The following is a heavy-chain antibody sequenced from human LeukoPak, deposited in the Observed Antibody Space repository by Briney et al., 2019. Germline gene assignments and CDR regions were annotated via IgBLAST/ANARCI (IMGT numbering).Heavy chain of an antibody. CDR3: AKEGPYP. V-gene: IGHV3-23*01. CDR2: ISGSGQNT. J-gene: IGHJ4*02. Sequence: PGGSLRLSCAASGFIFTSYGLSWVRQSPGKGLDWVSAISGSGQNTHYADSVKGRFTISKDNSKNTLYLQMNSLRAEDTAVYYCAKEGPYPWGQGTLVTVSS. CDR1: GFIFTSYG.